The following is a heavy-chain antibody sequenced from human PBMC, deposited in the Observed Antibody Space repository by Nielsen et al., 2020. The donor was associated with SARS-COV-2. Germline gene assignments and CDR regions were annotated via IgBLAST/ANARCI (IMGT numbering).Heavy chain of an antibody. V-gene: IGHV4-38-2*02. CDR3: ARPHGNY. Sequence: SETLSLTCTVSGYSISSSYYWGWIRQPPGKGLEWIGTIFYNGGTYYNPSLESRLTLSVDTSMNQFSLKLTSVTAADTAIYYCARPHGNYWGRGTLVTRLL. J-gene: IGHJ4*02. CDR1: GYSISSSYY. CDR2: IFYNGGT.